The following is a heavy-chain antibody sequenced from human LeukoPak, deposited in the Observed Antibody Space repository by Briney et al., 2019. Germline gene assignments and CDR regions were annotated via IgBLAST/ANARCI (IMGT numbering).Heavy chain of an antibody. D-gene: IGHD4-11*01. J-gene: IGHJ4*02. CDR2: IWYDESNK. CDR3: AKDVLTCDYSSYGVDY. CDR1: GVTFRSYS. V-gene: IGHV3-33*06. Sequence: GGSLRLSCAPSGVTFRSYSMHWVCQGPGEGRGWVAVIWYDESNKYYADSVKGRFTISRDNSKNTLYLQMNSLRAEDTAVYYCAKDVLTCDYSSYGVDYWGQGTLVTVSS.